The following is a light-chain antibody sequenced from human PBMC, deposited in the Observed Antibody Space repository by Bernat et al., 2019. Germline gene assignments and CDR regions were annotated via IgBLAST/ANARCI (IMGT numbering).Light chain of an antibody. J-gene: IGLJ2*01. CDR1: SSDVGSSNY. CDR2: DVS. V-gene: IGLV2-14*03. CDR3: SSFASSTTLVL. Sequence: QSALTQPASVSGSPVRSITISCTGTSSDVGSSNYVSWYQQHPGKAPKLIIYDVSSRPSGVSNRFSGSKSGNTAALTISGLQAEDEADYYCSSFASSTTLVLFGGGTKLTVL.